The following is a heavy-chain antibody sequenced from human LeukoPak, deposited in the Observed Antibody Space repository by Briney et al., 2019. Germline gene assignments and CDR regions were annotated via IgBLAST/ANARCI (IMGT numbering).Heavy chain of an antibody. Sequence: PSQTLSLTCTVSGGSISSGDYYWSWIRQPPGKGLEWIGYIYYSGSTYYNPSLKSRVTISVDTSKNQFSLKLSSVTAADTAVYYCASYIAARPGEAFDIWGQGTMVTVSS. CDR1: GGSISSGDYY. J-gene: IGHJ3*02. CDR3: ASYIAARPGEAFDI. V-gene: IGHV4-30-4*08. CDR2: IYYSGST. D-gene: IGHD6-6*01.